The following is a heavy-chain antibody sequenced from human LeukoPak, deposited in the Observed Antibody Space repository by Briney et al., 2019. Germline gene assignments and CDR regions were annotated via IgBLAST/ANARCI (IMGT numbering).Heavy chain of an antibody. V-gene: IGHV1-69*13. Sequence: SVKVSCKAPGDTFSSYAFSWVRQAPGQGLEWMGGIIPIFGTANYAQKFQGRVTITADESTRTAYMELSSLRSEDTAVYYCARGVYEFGSGSYLFDYWGQGTLVTVSS. J-gene: IGHJ4*02. CDR3: ARGVYEFGSGSYLFDY. CDR1: GDTFSSYA. CDR2: IIPIFGTA. D-gene: IGHD3-10*01.